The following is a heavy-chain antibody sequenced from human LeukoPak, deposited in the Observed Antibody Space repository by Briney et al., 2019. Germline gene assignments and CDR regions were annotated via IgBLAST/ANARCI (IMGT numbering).Heavy chain of an antibody. CDR3: ARDLFYDSSGYYRDY. V-gene: IGHV1-69*13. J-gene: IGHJ4*02. CDR2: IIPIFGTA. D-gene: IGHD3-22*01. CDR1: GYTFTSYG. Sequence: GASVKVSCKASGYTFTSYGISWVRQAPGQGLEWMGGIIPIFGTANYAQKFQGRVTITADESTSTAYMELSSLRSEDTAVYYCARDLFYDSSGYYRDYWGQGTLVTVSS.